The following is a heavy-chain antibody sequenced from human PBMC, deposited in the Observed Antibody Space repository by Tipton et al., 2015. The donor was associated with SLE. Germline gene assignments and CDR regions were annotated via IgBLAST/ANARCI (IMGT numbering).Heavy chain of an antibody. CDR1: RLTISTYA. CDR2: TYSGDSTT. D-gene: IGHD1-7*01. J-gene: IGHJ2*01. V-gene: IGHV3-23*03. Sequence: SLRLSCAASRLTISTYAMSWVRQAPGKGLEWVSVTYSGDSTTYYADSVKGRFTISRDNSKNILYLQMNSLRAEDTAVYYCAKDGPRYWNYDYYVDLWGRGTLVTVSS. CDR3: AKDGPRYWNYDYYVDL.